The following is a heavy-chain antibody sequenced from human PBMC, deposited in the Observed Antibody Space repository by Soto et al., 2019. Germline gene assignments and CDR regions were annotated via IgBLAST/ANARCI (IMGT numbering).Heavy chain of an antibody. CDR1: GFTFSSYA. D-gene: IGHD3-9*01. V-gene: IGHV3-23*01. CDR2: ISGSSGST. Sequence: GGSLRLSCAASGFTFSSYAMSWVRQAPGKGLERVSAISGSSGSTYYADTVKGRYTISRDNSKNTLYLQMNSLRDDVMSVYYCARDILTGNDAFDIWGQGTMVTVS. CDR3: ARDILTGNDAFDI. J-gene: IGHJ3*02.